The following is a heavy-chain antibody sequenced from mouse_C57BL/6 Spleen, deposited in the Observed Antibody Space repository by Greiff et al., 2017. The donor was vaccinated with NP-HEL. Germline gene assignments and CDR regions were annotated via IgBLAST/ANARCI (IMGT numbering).Heavy chain of an antibody. Sequence: VQLQQPGAELVKPGASVKMSCKASGYTFTSYWITWVKQRPGQGLEWIGDIYPGSGSTNYNEKFKSKATLTVDTSSSTAYMQLSSLTSEDSAVYYCARWAYGNPYYYAMDYWGQGTSVTVSS. CDR1: GYTFTSYW. CDR3: ARWAYGNPYYYAMDY. CDR2: IYPGSGST. J-gene: IGHJ4*01. V-gene: IGHV1-55*01. D-gene: IGHD2-1*01.